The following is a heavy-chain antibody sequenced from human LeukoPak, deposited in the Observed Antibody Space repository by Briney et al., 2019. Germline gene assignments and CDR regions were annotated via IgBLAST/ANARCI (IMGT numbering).Heavy chain of an antibody. CDR2: IYYSGST. CDR1: GGSISSYY. Sequence: SETLSLTCTVSGGSISSYYWSWIRQPAGKGLEWIGYIYYSGSTNYNPSLKSRVTISVDTSKNQFSLKLSSVTAADTAVYYCAASYDSSGYYLDCWGQGTLVTVSS. CDR3: AASYDSSGYYLDC. V-gene: IGHV4-59*01. J-gene: IGHJ4*02. D-gene: IGHD3-22*01.